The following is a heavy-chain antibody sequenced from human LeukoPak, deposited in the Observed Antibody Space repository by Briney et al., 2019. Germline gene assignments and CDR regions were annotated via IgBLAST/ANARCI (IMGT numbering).Heavy chain of an antibody. CDR2: ISAYNGNT. D-gene: IGHD5-18*01. V-gene: IGHV1-18*01. J-gene: IGHJ4*02. CDR1: DYTFTSYG. CDR3: ARASFRDTAMGFDY. Sequence: ASVKVSCKASDYTFTSYGISWVRQSPGQGLEWMGWISAYNGNTNYAQKLQGRVTMTTDTSTSTDYMELRSLRSDDTAVYYCARASFRDTAMGFDYWGQGTLVTVSS.